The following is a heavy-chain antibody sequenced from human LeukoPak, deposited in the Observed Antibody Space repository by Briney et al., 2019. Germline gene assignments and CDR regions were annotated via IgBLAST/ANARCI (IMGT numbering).Heavy chain of an antibody. CDR3: ARDIVVVPAAPYYFDY. CDR2: ISAYNGNT. D-gene: IGHD2-2*01. Sequence: EASVKVSCKASGYTFTSYGISWVRQAPGQGLEWMGWISAYNGNTNYAQKLQGRVTMTTDTSTSTAYMELRSLRSDDTAVYYCARDIVVVPAAPYYFDYWGQGTLVTVS. V-gene: IGHV1-18*01. J-gene: IGHJ4*02. CDR1: GYTFTSYG.